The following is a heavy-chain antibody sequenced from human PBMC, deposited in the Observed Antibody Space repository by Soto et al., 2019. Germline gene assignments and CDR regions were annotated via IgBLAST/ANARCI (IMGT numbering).Heavy chain of an antibody. V-gene: IGHV3-15*01. CDR3: RTQWLD. Sequence: EVQLVESGGGLVKPGGSLRLSCAASGFTFSDAWMSWVRQAPGKGLEWVGLIKKKTDGGTTEYAAPAKGRFTISRDDSKNTLYLQMSSLKTEDTAVYYCRTQWLDWGQGTLVTVSS. CDR2: IKKKTDGGTT. CDR1: GFTFSDAW. J-gene: IGHJ4*02. D-gene: IGHD6-19*01.